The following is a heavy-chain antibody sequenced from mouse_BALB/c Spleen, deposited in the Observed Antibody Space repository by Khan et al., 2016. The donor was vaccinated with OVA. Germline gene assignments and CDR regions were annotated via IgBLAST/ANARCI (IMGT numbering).Heavy chain of an antibody. V-gene: IGHV9-3-1*01. J-gene: IGHJ4*01. CDR3: ARPPYFSYTLDY. CDR2: INTYTGEP. CDR1: GYTFTNYG. Sequence: QIQLVQSGPELKKPAETVKISCKASGYTFTNYGMNWVKQSPGKALKWMGWINTYTGEPTYADDFKGRFAFSLETSATTAYLQINNLKNEDTATYFCARPPYFSYTLDYWGQGTSVTVSS. D-gene: IGHD2-10*01.